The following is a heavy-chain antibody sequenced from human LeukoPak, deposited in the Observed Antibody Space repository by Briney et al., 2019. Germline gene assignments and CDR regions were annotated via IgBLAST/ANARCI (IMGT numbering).Heavy chain of an antibody. J-gene: IGHJ4*02. Sequence: SETLSLTCTVSGGSLSSGDYYWRWIRQPPGKGLEWIGYIYYSGSTYYNPSLKSRVTISLDTSKNQFSLKLSSVTGADTAVYYCARVFTVVTPLYFDYWSQGTLVTVSS. CDR2: IYYSGST. D-gene: IGHD4-23*01. V-gene: IGHV4-30-4*08. CDR3: ARVFTVVTPLYFDY. CDR1: GGSLSSGDYY.